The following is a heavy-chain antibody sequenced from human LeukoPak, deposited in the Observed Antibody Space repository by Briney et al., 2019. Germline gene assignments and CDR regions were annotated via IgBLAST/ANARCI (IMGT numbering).Heavy chain of an antibody. CDR2: FDPEDGET. Sequence: ASVKVSCKVSRYTLTELSMHWVRQAPGKGLEWMGGFDPEDGETIYAQKFQGRVTMTEDTSTDTAYMELSSLRSEDTAVYYCATEPAFRPLRFLDVWGQGTTVTVSS. CDR1: RYTLTELS. J-gene: IGHJ6*02. CDR3: ATEPAFRPLRFLDV. V-gene: IGHV1-24*01. D-gene: IGHD3-3*01.